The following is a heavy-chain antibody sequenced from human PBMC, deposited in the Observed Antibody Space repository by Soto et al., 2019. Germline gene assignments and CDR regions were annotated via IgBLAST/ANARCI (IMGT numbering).Heavy chain of an antibody. V-gene: IGHV3-11*01. CDR2: ISSSAGTI. CDR1: GLTFSDHY. CDR3: ARAPYFGSGTYYYYALDV. Sequence: QVQLVESGGGLVKPGGSLRLSCAASGLTFSDHYMTWIRQAPGKGLEWISYISSSAGTIYYADSLKGRFTISRDNAKNSLYLQMTNLRAEDTAVYYCARAPYFGSGTYYYYALDVWGQGTTVTVSS. D-gene: IGHD3-10*01. J-gene: IGHJ6*02.